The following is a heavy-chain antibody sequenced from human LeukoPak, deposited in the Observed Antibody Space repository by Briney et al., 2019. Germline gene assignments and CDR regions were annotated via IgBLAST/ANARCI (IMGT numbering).Heavy chain of an antibody. V-gene: IGHV3-23*01. CDR1: GFTFSSYA. CDR2: ISGSGGST. Sequence: GGSLRLSCAASGFTFSSYAMSWVRQAPGNGLEWVSAISGSGGSTYYADSVKGRSTISRDNSKNTLYLQMNSLRAEDTAVYYCAKAPGMVRIGDYWGQGTLVTVSS. D-gene: IGHD5-18*01. J-gene: IGHJ4*02. CDR3: AKAPGMVRIGDY.